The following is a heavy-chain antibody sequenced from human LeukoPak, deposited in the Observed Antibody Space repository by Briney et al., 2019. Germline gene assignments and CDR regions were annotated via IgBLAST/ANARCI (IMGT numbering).Heavy chain of an antibody. J-gene: IGHJ5*02. V-gene: IGHV1-69*05. CDR2: IIPIFGTA. CDR3: ARSVVVPAAIPNWFDP. CDR1: GGTFISYA. Sequence: GASVKVSCKASGGTFISYAISWVRQAPGQGREWMGGIIPIFGTANYAQKFQGRVTITTDESTSTAYMELSSLRSEDTAVYYCARSVVVPAAIPNWFDPWGQGTLVTVSS. D-gene: IGHD2-2*01.